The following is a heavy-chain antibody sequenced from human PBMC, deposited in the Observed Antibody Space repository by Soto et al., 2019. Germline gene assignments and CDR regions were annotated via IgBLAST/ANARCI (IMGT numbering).Heavy chain of an antibody. V-gene: IGHV4-30-2*01. D-gene: IGHD2-21*01. Sequence: SETLSLTCAVSGGSISSGGYSWSWIRQPPGKGLEWIGYIYHSGSTYYNPSLKSRVTISVDRTKNQFSLKLSSVTAADTAVYYCARGNVVAIDYWGQGTLVTVSS. CDR2: IYHSGST. CDR3: ARGNVVAIDY. J-gene: IGHJ4*02. CDR1: GGSISSGGYS.